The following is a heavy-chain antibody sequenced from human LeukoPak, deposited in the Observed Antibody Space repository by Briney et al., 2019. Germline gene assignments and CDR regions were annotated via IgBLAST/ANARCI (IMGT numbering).Heavy chain of an antibody. Sequence: GRSLSLYCAASELTFSGSAMHWVRQASGKGLEWVGRIRSKANSYATAYAASVKGRFTISRDDSKNTAYLQMNSLKTEDTAVYYCTRPGIAAAGDYWGQGTLVTVSS. CDR2: IRSKANSYAT. J-gene: IGHJ4*02. CDR3: TRPGIAAAGDY. CDR1: ELTFSGSA. D-gene: IGHD6-13*01. V-gene: IGHV3-73*01.